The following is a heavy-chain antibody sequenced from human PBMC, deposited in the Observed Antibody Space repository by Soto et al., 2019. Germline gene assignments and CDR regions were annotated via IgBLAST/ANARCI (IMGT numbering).Heavy chain of an antibody. J-gene: IGHJ6*02. D-gene: IGHD3-22*01. V-gene: IGHV5-51*01. CDR2: IYPGDSDT. Sequence: GGSLKISCKGSGYSFTSYWIGGVRQMPGKGLEWMGIIYPGDSDTRYSPSFQGQVTISADRSISTAYLQWSSLKASDTAMYYCARMYYYDSSGYKYGMDVWGQGTTVTVSS. CDR1: GYSFTSYW. CDR3: ARMYYYDSSGYKYGMDV.